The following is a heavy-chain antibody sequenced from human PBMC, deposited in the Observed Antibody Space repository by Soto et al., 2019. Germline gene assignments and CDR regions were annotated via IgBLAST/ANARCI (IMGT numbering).Heavy chain of an antibody. CDR3: AKESLKTPVTGPVDC. J-gene: IGHJ4*02. CDR2: ISGSGGST. CDR1: GFTFSSYA. V-gene: IGHV3-23*01. D-gene: IGHD6-19*01. Sequence: EVQLLESGGGLVQPGGSQRLSCTASGFTFSSYALSWVRQAPGKGLEWVSSISGSGGSTYYADSVKGRATLSRDNSKKTLYLQMSSLRAEDTAVYYCAKESLKTPVTGPVDCWGQGTVVTVSS.